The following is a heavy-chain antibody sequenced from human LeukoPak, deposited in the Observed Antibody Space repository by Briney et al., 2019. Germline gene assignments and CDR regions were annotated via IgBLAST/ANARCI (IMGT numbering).Heavy chain of an antibody. CDR3: ARHFDVAVAGILGFDY. V-gene: IGHV4-59*08. CDR2: IYYSGST. J-gene: IGHJ4*02. CDR1: GGSISGYY. Sequence: SETLSLTCTVSGGSISGYYWSWIRQPPGKGLEWIGYIYYSGSTNYNPSLKSRVTISVDTSKNQFSLKLSSVTAADTAVYYCARHFDVAVAGILGFDYWGQGTLVTVSS. D-gene: IGHD6-19*01.